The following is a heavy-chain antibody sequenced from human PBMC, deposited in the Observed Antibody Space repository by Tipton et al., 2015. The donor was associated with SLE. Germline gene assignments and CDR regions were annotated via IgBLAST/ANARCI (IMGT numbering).Heavy chain of an antibody. CDR1: GFTFSSSW. Sequence: GSLRLSCAASGFTFSSSWMSWLRQDPGKGLEWVANIKPDGREVYYVDSVKGRFTISRDNAKTSLYLQMDRLRAEDTAVYYCARDGSGWSITWGQGTLVTVSS. V-gene: IGHV3-7*01. D-gene: IGHD6-19*01. CDR2: IKPDGREV. CDR3: ARDGSGWSIT. J-gene: IGHJ5*02.